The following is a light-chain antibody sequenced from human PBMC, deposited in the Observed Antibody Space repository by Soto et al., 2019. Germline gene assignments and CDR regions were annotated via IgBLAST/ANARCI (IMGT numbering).Light chain of an antibody. CDR3: QQYDTSPLT. J-gene: IGKJ4*01. V-gene: IGKV3-20*01. CDR2: GAS. CDR1: QSVSRSY. Sequence: EIVLTQSPGTLSLSPGERATLSCRASQSVSRSYLAWYQQKPGQAPRLLLFGASSRATGIPDRFSGSESGTDFTLTISRLEPEDFAVYYCQQYDTSPLTFGGGTKVEIK.